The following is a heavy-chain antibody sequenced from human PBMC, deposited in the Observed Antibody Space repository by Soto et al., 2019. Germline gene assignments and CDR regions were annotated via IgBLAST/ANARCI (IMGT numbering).Heavy chain of an antibody. D-gene: IGHD2-21*02. V-gene: IGHV1-46*01. CDR3: ARDRPDTYCGGDCPLGYYYHGMDV. Sequence: QVQLVQSGAELKKPGASVSLFCKASGFTFSTYYIHWVRQSPGEGLQWLGVINPSNGFTSFSQKFHGRVTMTTDTSTNTVYMDLSSLRFEDTAVYFCARDRPDTYCGGDCPLGYYYHGMDVWGQGTAVTVS. J-gene: IGHJ6*02. CDR2: INPSNGFT. CDR1: GFTFSTYY.